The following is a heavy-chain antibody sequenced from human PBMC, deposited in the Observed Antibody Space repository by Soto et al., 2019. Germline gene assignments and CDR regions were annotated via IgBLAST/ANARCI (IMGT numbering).Heavy chain of an antibody. J-gene: IGHJ4*02. CDR3: AREGNLGRWLQPLDY. CDR2: IHYNGNT. CDR1: GDSISSYS. V-gene: IGHV4-59*01. D-gene: IGHD5-12*01. Sequence: PSETLSLTCTVSGDSISSYSWSWIRQPPGKGLEWIGNIHYNGNTKYNPSLKSRVTMSVDTSKNQFSLKLISVTAADTAVYYCAREGNLGRWLQPLDYWAQGTLVPVSS.